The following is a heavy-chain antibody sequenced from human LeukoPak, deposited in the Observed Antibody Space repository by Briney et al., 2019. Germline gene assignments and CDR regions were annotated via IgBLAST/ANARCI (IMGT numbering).Heavy chain of an antibody. CDR1: GFTFSSYS. Sequence: GGSLRLSCAASGFTFSSYSMNWVRQAPGKGLECVSSISSSSSYIYYADSVKGRFTISRDNAKNSLYLQMNSLRAEDTAVYYCARWQAVVGFDYWGQGTLVTVSS. CDR3: ARWQAVVGFDY. J-gene: IGHJ4*02. V-gene: IGHV3-21*01. CDR2: ISSSSSYI. D-gene: IGHD6-19*01.